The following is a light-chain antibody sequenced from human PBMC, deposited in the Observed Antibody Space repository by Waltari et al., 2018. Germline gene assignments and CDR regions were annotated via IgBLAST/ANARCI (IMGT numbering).Light chain of an antibody. Sequence: QSALTQPASVSGSPGQSITISCTGTSSDVGGYNYVSWYQQHPGKAPKLMIYEVNNRPSGVSDRFSGSTSGNTASLTISGLQAEDEADYYCTSYTSSITYVFGTGTKVTVL. J-gene: IGLJ1*01. CDR2: EVN. CDR3: TSYTSSITYV. CDR1: SSDVGGYNY. V-gene: IGLV2-14*01.